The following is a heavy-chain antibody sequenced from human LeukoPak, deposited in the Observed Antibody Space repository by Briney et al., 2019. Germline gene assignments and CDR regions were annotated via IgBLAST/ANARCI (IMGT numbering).Heavy chain of an antibody. V-gene: IGHV4-34*01. CDR3: ARLTAARPLDY. CDR2: INHSGST. D-gene: IGHD6-6*01. CDR1: GGSFSGYY. J-gene: IGHJ4*02. Sequence: PSETLSLTCAVYGGSFSGYYWSWIRQPPGKGLEWIGEINHSGSTNYNPSLKSRVTISVDTSKNQFSLKLSSVTAADTAVYYCARLTAARPLDYWGQGTLVTV.